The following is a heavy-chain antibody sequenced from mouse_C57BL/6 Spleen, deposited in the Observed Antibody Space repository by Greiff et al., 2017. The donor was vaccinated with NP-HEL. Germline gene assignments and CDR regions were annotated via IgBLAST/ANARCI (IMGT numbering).Heavy chain of an antibody. Sequence: EVKVEESGGGLVKPGGSLKLSCAASGFTFSSYAMSWVRQTPEKRLEWVATISDGGSYTYYPDNVKGRFTISRDNAKNNLYLQMSHLKSEDTAMYYCASNYYYAMDYWGQGTSVTVSS. CDR2: ISDGGSYT. CDR1: GFTFSSYA. D-gene: IGHD2-1*01. V-gene: IGHV5-4*03. J-gene: IGHJ4*01. CDR3: ASNYYYAMDY.